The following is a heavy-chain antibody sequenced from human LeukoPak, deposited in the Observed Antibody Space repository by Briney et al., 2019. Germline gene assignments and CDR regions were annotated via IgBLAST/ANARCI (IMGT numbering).Heavy chain of an antibody. V-gene: IGHV4-59*01. CDR1: GGSINSYY. CDR3: ARRAAAVGTYYMDV. CDR2: IYCSGGT. J-gene: IGHJ6*03. Sequence: SETLSLTCTVSGGSINSYYWNWIRQPPGKGLEWIGYIYCSGGTNYNPSLKSRVTIAVDTSKNQFSLRLSSVTAADTAVYYCARRAAAVGTYYMDVWGKGTTVTASS. D-gene: IGHD6-13*01.